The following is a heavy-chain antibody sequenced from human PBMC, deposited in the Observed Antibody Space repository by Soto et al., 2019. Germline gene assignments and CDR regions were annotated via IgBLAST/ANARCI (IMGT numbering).Heavy chain of an antibody. CDR3: ARESGDWPLNWFDP. D-gene: IGHD2-21*02. CDR2: ITSEGKSK. J-gene: IGHJ5*02. Sequence: VHLVESGGGLVQPGGSLRLSCAASGFNFSNHWMHWVRQRPAEGLVWVSRITSEGKSKAYAESVKGRFAISRDNAKNTLYLQMNGLTAEDTAVYYCARESGDWPLNWFDPWGQGTLVTVSS. CDR1: GFNFSNHW. V-gene: IGHV3-74*01.